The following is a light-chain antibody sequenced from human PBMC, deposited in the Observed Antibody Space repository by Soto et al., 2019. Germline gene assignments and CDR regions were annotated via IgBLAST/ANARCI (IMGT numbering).Light chain of an antibody. CDR1: SSHLGDNT. V-gene: IGLV1-44*01. J-gene: IGLJ1*01. CDR3: AAWDASLDGYV. CDR2: SYD. Sequence: QSVLTQPPSASGTPGQRVTISCSTSSSHLGDNTVNWYQHVPGTAPKLLIYSYDQRPSGVPDRFSGSKSGTSASLAISGLQSEDEADYYCAAWDASLDGYVFGTGTKVTVL.